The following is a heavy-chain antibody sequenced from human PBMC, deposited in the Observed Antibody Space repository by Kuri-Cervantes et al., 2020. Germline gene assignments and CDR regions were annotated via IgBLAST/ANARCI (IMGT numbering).Heavy chain of an antibody. Sequence: GESLKISCAASGFTFSSYWMHWVRQAPGKGLVWVSRINSDGSSTSYADSVKGQFTISRDNAKNTLYLQMNSLRAEDTAVYYCARYLGYSGYGYFDYWGQGTLVTVSS. V-gene: IGHV3-74*01. CDR1: GFTFSSYW. D-gene: IGHD5-12*01. CDR3: ARYLGYSGYGYFDY. CDR2: INSDGSST. J-gene: IGHJ4*02.